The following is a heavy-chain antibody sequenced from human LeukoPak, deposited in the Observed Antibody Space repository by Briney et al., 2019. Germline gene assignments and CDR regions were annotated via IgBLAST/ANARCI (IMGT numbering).Heavy chain of an antibody. D-gene: IGHD6-13*01. CDR1: GGSISSYY. Sequence: SETLSLTCTVSGGSISSYYWSWIRQPPGKGLEWIGYIYYSGSTNYNPSLKSRVTISVDTSKNQFSLKLSSVTAADTAVYYCARGSSSSWYFDYWGQGTLVTVSS. J-gene: IGHJ4*02. CDR3: ARGSSSSWYFDY. V-gene: IGHV4-59*01. CDR2: IYYSGST.